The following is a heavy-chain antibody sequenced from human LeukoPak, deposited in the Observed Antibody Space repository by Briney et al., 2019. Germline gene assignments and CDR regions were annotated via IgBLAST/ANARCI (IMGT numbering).Heavy chain of an antibody. CDR1: GGTFSSYA. V-gene: IGHV1-69*13. CDR2: IIPIFGTA. CDR3: AILKSDFWSGYSTPYYYYGMDV. D-gene: IGHD3-3*01. Sequence: SVKVSCTASGGTFSSYAISWVRQAPGQGLEWMGGIIPIFGTANYAQKFQGRVTITADESTSTAYMELSSLRSEDTAVYYCAILKSDFWSGYSTPYYYYGMDVWGQGTTVTVSS. J-gene: IGHJ6*02.